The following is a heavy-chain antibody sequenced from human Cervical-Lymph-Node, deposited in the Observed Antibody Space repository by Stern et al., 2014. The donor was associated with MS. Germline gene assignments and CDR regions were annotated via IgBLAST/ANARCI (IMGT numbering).Heavy chain of an antibody. J-gene: IGHJ3*02. CDR1: GFTFTSSA. CDR2: IILGCGTT. V-gene: IGHV1-58*01. CDR3: AALEDYYDSSGDAFDI. D-gene: IGHD3-22*01. Sequence: QMQLVESGPEVKKPGTSVKVSCKASGFTFTSSAVQWVRQARGQRLEWMGGIILGCGTTNYAQKFQERVTITRDMSTSKAYMELSSLRSEDTAVYYCAALEDYYDSSGDAFDIWGQGTMVTVSS.